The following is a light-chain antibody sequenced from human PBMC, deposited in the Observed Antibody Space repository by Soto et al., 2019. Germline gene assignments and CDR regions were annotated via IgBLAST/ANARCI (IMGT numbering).Light chain of an antibody. CDR2: DVS. Sequence: AIQLTQSPSSLSASVGDRVTITCRASQGIRGALAWYQQRPGKPPKMLIYDVSKLERGVPSRFSGSSSGTDFTLTISSLQAEDFATYYCQQFNRYPITFGQGTRLEIK. J-gene: IGKJ5*01. CDR3: QQFNRYPIT. V-gene: IGKV1-13*02. CDR1: QGIRGA.